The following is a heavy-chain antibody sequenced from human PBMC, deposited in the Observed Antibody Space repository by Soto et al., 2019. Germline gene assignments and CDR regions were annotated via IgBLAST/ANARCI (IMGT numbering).Heavy chain of an antibody. V-gene: IGHV1-18*01. Sequence: QVQLVQSGAEVKKPGASVKVSCKASGYTFTSYGISWVRQAPGQGLEWMGWISAYNGNTNYAQKLQGTVTMTTDTSTSTAYMELRSLRSDDTAVYYCAREWEQWLVRHYYGMDVWGQGTTVTVSS. J-gene: IGHJ6*02. CDR2: ISAYNGNT. CDR3: AREWEQWLVRHYYGMDV. D-gene: IGHD6-19*01. CDR1: GYTFTSYG.